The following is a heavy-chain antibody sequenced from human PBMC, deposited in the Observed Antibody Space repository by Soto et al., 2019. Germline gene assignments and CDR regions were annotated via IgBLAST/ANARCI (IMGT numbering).Heavy chain of an antibody. CDR2: INPSGGST. D-gene: IGHD1-1*01. CDR3: ARGEAWNDVLFHYYYGMDV. V-gene: IGHV1-46*01. Sequence: ASVKVSCKASGYTFTSYYMHWVRQAPGQGLEWMGIINPSGGSTSYAQKFQGRVTMTRDTSTSTVYMELSSLRSEDTAVYYCARGEAWNDVLFHYYYGMDVWGQGTTVTVSS. CDR1: GYTFTSYY. J-gene: IGHJ6*02.